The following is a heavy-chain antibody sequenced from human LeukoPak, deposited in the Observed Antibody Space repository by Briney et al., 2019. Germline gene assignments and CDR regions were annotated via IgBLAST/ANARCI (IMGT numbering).Heavy chain of an antibody. CDR3: ARARYLRYYYGSGSYPYYYYGMDV. D-gene: IGHD3-10*01. J-gene: IGHJ6*02. CDR2: IYTGGST. V-gene: IGHV4-4*07. CDR1: GGSISSYY. Sequence: SETLSLTCTVSGGSISSYYWSWIRQPAGKGLEWIGRIYTGGSTNYNPSLKSRVTMSVDTSKNQFSLKLSSVTAADTAVYYCARARYLRYYYGSGSYPYYYYGMDVWGQGTTVTVSS.